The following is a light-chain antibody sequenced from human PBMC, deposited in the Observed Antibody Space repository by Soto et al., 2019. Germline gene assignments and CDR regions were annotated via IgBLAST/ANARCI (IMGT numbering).Light chain of an antibody. V-gene: IGKV3-20*01. CDR2: GAS. CDR1: QSVSSTY. Sequence: IVLTQSPGTLSLSPGERATLSCRASQSVSSTYIAWYQQNPGQAPRLLIYGASSRATGIPDRISGSGSGTDFTLTISRLEPEDFAVYFCQQYGRSPPFTFGQGTKVEMK. J-gene: IGKJ2*01. CDR3: QQYGRSPPFT.